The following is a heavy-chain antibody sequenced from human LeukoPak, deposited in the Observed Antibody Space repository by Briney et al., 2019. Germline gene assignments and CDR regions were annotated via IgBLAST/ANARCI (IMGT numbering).Heavy chain of an antibody. CDR3: ARGHMTGYFLDV. V-gene: IGHV3-74*01. CDR1: GFSFSSYW. D-gene: IGHD2-15*01. CDR2: IYTDGSRR. Sequence: PGGSLRLSCVASGFSFSSYWMHWVRQTPGKGLEWVSRIYTDGSRRGYGDSVKGRFTISRDNAESTLYLQMNSLRDEDTAVYFCARGHMTGYFLDVWGQGTTVTVSS. J-gene: IGHJ6*02.